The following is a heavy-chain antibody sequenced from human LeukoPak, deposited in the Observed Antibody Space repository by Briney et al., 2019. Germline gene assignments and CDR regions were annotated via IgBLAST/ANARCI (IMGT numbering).Heavy chain of an antibody. CDR1: GGSLNNYY. CDR3: ARHGSSSIAAAGTFDY. CDR2: IYYSGST. Sequence: PSETLSLTCTVSGGSLNNYYWTWIRQPPGRGLEWIGHIYYSGSTNYNPSLKSRVTISVDTSKNQFSLKLSSVTAADTAVYYCARHGSSSIAAAGTFDYWGQGTLVTVSS. D-gene: IGHD6-13*01. V-gene: IGHV4-59*08. J-gene: IGHJ4*02.